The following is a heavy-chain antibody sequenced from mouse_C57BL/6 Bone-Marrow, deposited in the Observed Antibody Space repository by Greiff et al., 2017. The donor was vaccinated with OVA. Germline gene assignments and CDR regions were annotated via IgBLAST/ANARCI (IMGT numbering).Heavy chain of an antibody. D-gene: IGHD2-3*01. CDR1: GYTFTSYW. J-gene: IGHJ4*01. V-gene: IGHV1-64*01. CDR3: ARGYDGYYPYYAMDY. Sequence: QVQLKQSGAELVKPGASVKLSCKASGYTFTSYWMHWVKQRPGQGLEWIGMIHPNSGSTNYNEKFKSKATLTVDKSSSTAYMQLSSLTSEDSAVYYCARGYDGYYPYYAMDYWGQGTSVTVSS. CDR2: IHPNSGST.